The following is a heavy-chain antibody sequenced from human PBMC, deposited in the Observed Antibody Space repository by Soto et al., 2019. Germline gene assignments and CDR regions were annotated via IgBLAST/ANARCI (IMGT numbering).Heavy chain of an antibody. V-gene: IGHV4-39*01. J-gene: IGHJ6*02. CDR2: IYYSGST. CDR3: ARTRGSGSYYPPGYGMDV. Sequence: SETLSLTCTVSGGSISSSSYYWGWIRQPPGKGPEWIGSIYYSGSTYYNPSLKSRVTISVDTSKNQFSLKLSSVTAADTAVYYCARTRGSGSYYPPGYGMDVWGQGTTVTVSS. D-gene: IGHD3-10*01. CDR1: GGSISSSSYY.